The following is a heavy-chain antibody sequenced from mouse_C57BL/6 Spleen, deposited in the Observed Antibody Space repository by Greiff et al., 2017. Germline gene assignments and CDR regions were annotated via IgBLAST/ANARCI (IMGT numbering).Heavy chain of an antibody. CDR2: IDPSDSYT. V-gene: IGHV1-50*01. CDR1: GHTFTSYW. D-gene: IGHD1-1*01. Sequence: QVQLQQPGAELVKPGASVKLSCKASGHTFTSYWMQWVKQRPGQGLEWIGEIDPSDSYTNYNQKFKGKATLTVDTSSSTAYMQLSSLTSEDSAVYYCARGDYYGSYYAMDYWGQGTSVTVSS. J-gene: IGHJ4*01. CDR3: ARGDYYGSYYAMDY.